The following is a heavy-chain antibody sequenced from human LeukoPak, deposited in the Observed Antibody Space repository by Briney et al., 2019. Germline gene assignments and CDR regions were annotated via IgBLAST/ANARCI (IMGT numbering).Heavy chain of an antibody. CDR1: GFTFSNYT. J-gene: IGHJ4*02. CDR3: ARPIAVAAVFDY. D-gene: IGHD6-19*01. V-gene: IGHV3-21*01. CDR2: ISSSTYI. Sequence: GGSLRLSCAASGFTFSNYTMHWVRQAPGKGLEWVSSISSSTYIYYADSVKGRFTISRDNSKNTLYLQMNSLRAEDTAVYYCARPIAVAAVFDYWGQGTLVTVSS.